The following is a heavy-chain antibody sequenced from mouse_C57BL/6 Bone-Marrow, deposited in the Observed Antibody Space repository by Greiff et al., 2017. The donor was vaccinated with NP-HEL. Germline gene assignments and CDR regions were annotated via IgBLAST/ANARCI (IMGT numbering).Heavy chain of an antibody. CDR1: GYTFTDYE. J-gene: IGHJ3*01. Sequence: VKLQESGAELVRPGASVTLSCKASGYTFTDYEMHWVKQTPVHGLEWIGAIDPETGGTAYNQKFKGKAILTADKSSSTAYMELRSLTSEDSAVYYCTRDFAYWGQGTLVTVSA. CDR2: IDPETGGT. CDR3: TRDFAY. V-gene: IGHV1-15*01.